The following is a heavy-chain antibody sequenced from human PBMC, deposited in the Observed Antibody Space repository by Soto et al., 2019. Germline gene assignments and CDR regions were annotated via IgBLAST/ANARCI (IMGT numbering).Heavy chain of an antibody. Sequence: GGSLRLSCAASGFTFSSYWMSWVRQAPGKGLEWVANIKHDGSRTYYVDSVKGRFTISRDNAKNSLYLQMNSLRAEDTAVYYCARGSPYSSSWYYDYWGQGTLVTVSS. CDR3: ARGSPYSSSWYYDY. CDR1: GFTFSSYW. V-gene: IGHV3-7*05. CDR2: IKHDGSRT. J-gene: IGHJ4*02. D-gene: IGHD6-13*01.